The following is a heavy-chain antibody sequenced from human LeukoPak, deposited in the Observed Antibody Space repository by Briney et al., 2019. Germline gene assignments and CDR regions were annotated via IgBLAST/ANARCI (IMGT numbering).Heavy chain of an antibody. V-gene: IGHV3-48*03. CDR1: GFTFSSYE. D-gene: IGHD5-18*01. CDR2: ISSSGSTI. CDR3: ARGGQLWLHGYFDY. J-gene: IGHJ4*02. Sequence: PGGSLRLSCAASGFTFSSYEMNWVRQAPGKGLEWVSYISSSGSTIYYADSVKGRFTISRDNAKNSLYLQTNSLRAEDTAVYYCARGGQLWLHGYFDYWGQGTLVTVSS.